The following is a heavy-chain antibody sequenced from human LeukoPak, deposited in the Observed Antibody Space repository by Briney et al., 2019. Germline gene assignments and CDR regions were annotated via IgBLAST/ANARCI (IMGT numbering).Heavy chain of an antibody. CDR3: AVIVVVPAASFDAFDI. V-gene: IGHV3-7*01. Sequence: PGGSLRLSCAASGFTFTYYWMSWVRQAPGKGLEWVANINQDDTQKYYVDSVKGRFTISRDNAKNSLYLQMNSLRAEDTAVYYCAVIVVVPAASFDAFDIWGQGTMVTVSS. D-gene: IGHD2-2*01. CDR2: INQDDTQK. J-gene: IGHJ3*02. CDR1: GFTFTYYW.